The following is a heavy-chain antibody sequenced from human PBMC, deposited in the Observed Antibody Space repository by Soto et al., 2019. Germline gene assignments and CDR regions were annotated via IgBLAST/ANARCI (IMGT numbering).Heavy chain of an antibody. CDR2: ISSSSSTI. J-gene: IGHJ4*02. D-gene: IGHD1-1*01. CDR1: GFTFSSYS. CDR3: ARDVTLEDSAEPYFDY. V-gene: IGHV3-48*02. Sequence: GGSLRLSCAASGFTFSSYSMNWVRQAPGKGLEWVSYISSSSSTIYYADSVKGRFTISRDNAKNSLYLQMNSLRDEDTAVYYCARDVTLEDSAEPYFDYWGQGTLVTVSS.